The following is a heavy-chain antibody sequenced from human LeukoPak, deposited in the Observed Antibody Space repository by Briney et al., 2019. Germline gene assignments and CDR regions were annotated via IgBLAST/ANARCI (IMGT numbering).Heavy chain of an antibody. J-gene: IGHJ4*02. CDR3: ARGPRYDYVWGSYRY. Sequence: GGSLRLSCAASGFTFSSYEMNWVRQAPGKGLEWVSYISSSGSTIYYADSVKGRFTISRDNAKNSLYLQMNSLRAEDTAVYYCARGPRYDYVWGSYRYWGQGTLVTVSS. D-gene: IGHD3-16*02. CDR2: ISSSGSTI. V-gene: IGHV3-48*03. CDR1: GFTFSSYE.